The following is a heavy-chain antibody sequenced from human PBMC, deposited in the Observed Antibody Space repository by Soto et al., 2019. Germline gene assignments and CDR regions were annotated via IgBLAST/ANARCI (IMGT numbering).Heavy chain of an antibody. J-gene: IGHJ6*02. CDR3: AKVGGIVGARRDKYVLPYYYYGMDV. Sequence: GGSLRLSCAASGFTFSSYGMHWVRQAPGKGLEWVAVISYDGSNKYYADSVKGRFTISRDNSKNTLYLQMNSLRAEDTAVYYCAKVGGIVGARRDKYVLPYYYYGMDVWGQGTTVTVSS. D-gene: IGHD1-26*01. CDR1: GFTFSSYG. V-gene: IGHV3-30*18. CDR2: ISYDGSNK.